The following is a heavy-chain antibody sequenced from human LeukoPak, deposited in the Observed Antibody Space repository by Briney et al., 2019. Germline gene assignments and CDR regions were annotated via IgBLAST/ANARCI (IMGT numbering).Heavy chain of an antibody. V-gene: IGHV5-51*01. CDR1: GYSFTSYW. D-gene: IGHD1-26*01. CDR3: ARLRFSGSYYNWFDP. CDR2: IYPGDSDT. Sequence: GESLKISCKGSGYSFTSYWIGWVRQMPGKGLEWMGIIYPGDSDTRYSPSLQGQVTISADKSISTAYLQWSSLKASDTAMYYCARLRFSGSYYNWFDPWGQGTLVTVSS. J-gene: IGHJ5*02.